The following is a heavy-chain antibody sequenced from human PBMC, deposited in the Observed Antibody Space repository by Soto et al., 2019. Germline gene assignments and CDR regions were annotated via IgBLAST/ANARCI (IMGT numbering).Heavy chain of an antibody. Sequence: SETLSLTCTVSGGSVSGGSCFWSWVRQPPGKGLEWIGYFYYSGSTKYNPSLKSRVTILEDTSKNQFPLKLNSVTAADTAVYYCAREGRMGTFDYWGQGALVTVSS. J-gene: IGHJ4*02. CDR2: FYYSGST. CDR1: GGSVSGGSCF. V-gene: IGHV4-61*01. CDR3: AREGRMGTFDY. D-gene: IGHD1-1*01.